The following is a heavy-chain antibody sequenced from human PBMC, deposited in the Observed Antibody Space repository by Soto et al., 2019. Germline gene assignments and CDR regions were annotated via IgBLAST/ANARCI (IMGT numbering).Heavy chain of an antibody. Sequence: SETLSLTCAVYGGSFSGYYWSWIRQPPGKGLEWIGEINHSGSTNYNPSLKSRVTISVDTSKNQFSLKLGSVTAADTAVYYCARNYYGSGSYYTYYYYGMDVWGQGTTVTVSS. CDR3: ARNYYGSGSYYTYYYYGMDV. CDR2: INHSGST. CDR1: GGSFSGYY. J-gene: IGHJ6*02. D-gene: IGHD3-10*01. V-gene: IGHV4-34*01.